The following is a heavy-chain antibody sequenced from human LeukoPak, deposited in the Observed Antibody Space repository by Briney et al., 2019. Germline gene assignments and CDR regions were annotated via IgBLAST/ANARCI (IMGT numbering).Heavy chain of an antibody. CDR2: ISSSGST. Sequence: SETLSLTCTVSGCSIGSYYWSWIRQPPGKGLEWIGYISSSGSTTYYPSLKSRVTISKDMSKNQFSLKLISVTAADTALYYCARVIYNTYTNNWRFDYWGQGTLVTVSS. V-gene: IGHV4-4*08. CDR3: ARVIYNTYTNNWRFDY. J-gene: IGHJ4*02. CDR1: GCSIGSYY. D-gene: IGHD1-1*01.